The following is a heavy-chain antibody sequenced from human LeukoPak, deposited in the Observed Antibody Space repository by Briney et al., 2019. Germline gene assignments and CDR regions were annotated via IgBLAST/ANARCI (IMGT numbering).Heavy chain of an antibody. V-gene: IGHV3-73*01. CDR3: TRQSSCSGGSCYFP. J-gene: IGHJ5*02. D-gene: IGHD2-15*01. Sequence: PGGSLKLSCAASGFTFSGSAMHWVRQASGKGLEWVGRIRSKANSYATAYAASVKGRFTISRDDSKNTAYLQMNSLKTEDTAVYYCTRQSSCSGGSCYFPWGQGTLVTVSS. CDR1: GFTFSGSA. CDR2: IRSKANSYAT.